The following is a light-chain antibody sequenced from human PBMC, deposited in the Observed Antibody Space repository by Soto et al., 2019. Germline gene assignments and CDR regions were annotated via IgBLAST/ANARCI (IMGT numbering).Light chain of an antibody. J-gene: IGLJ2*01. Sequence: QSVLTQPRSVSGSPGQSVTISSTGTTSDVGAYNYVSWYQQHPGKAPKLIIYDVDKRPSGVPDRFSGSKSGNTASLTISGLQAEDEADYYCCSYAGSYTVVFGGGTKLTVL. CDR2: DVD. CDR1: TSDVGAYNY. CDR3: CSYAGSYTVV. V-gene: IGLV2-11*01.